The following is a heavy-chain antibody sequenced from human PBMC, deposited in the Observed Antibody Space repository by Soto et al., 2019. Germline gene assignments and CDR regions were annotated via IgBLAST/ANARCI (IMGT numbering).Heavy chain of an antibody. CDR1: GGSISSGGYY. CDR3: ARRFSSSGYYYEGYNWFDP. D-gene: IGHD3-22*01. CDR2: IYYSGST. V-gene: IGHV4-31*03. Sequence: SETLSLTCTVSGGSISSGGYYWSWIRQHPGKGLEWIGYIYYSGSTYYNPSLKSRVTISVDTSKNQFSLKLSSVTAADTAVYYCARRFSSSGYYYEGYNWFDPWGQGTLVTVSS. J-gene: IGHJ5*02.